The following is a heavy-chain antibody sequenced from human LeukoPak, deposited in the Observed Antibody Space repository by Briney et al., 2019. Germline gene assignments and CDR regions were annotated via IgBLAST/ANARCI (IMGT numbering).Heavy chain of an antibody. J-gene: IGHJ4*02. CDR1: GYTFTGYY. D-gene: IGHD3-22*01. Sequence: ASVTVSFKASGYTFTGYYMHWVRQAPGQGLEWMGWINPNSGGTNYAQKFQGRVTMTRDTSTTTAYMELSRLRCDDTAGYYCARERRSYYYNSSVYLDWGQGTLVTVSS. V-gene: IGHV1-2*02. CDR2: INPNSGGT. CDR3: ARERRSYYYNSSVYLD.